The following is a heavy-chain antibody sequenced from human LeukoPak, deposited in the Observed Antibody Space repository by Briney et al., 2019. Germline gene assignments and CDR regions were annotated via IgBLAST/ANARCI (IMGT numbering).Heavy chain of an antibody. CDR1: GGSVSSGDYY. CDR3: ARDGSPIGIATRLGNWFDP. D-gene: IGHD6-6*01. CDR2: IHYSGST. J-gene: IGHJ5*02. V-gene: IGHV4-31*03. Sequence: PSETLSLTCTVSGGSVSSGDYYWSWIRQHPGKGLEWIGYIHYSGSTFSNPSLKSRVTISVDASKNQLSLKLTSVTAADTAVYYCARDGSPIGIATRLGNWFDPWGQGTLVTVSS.